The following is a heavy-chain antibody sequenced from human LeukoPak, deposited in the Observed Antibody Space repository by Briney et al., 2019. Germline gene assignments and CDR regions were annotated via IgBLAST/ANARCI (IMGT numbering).Heavy chain of an antibody. CDR1: GFTFSSYW. CDR2: IKQDGSEK. J-gene: IGHJ4*02. Sequence: GGSLRLSCAASGFTFSSYWMSWVRQAPGKGLEWVANIKQDGSEKYYVDSVKGRFTISRDNAKNSLYLQMNSLRAEDTAVYYCASIVVVPAATFDYWGQGTLVTVSS. CDR3: ASIVVVPAATFDY. V-gene: IGHV3-7*01. D-gene: IGHD2-2*01.